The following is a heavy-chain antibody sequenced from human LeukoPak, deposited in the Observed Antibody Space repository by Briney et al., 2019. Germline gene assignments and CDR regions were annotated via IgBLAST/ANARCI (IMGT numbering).Heavy chain of an antibody. J-gene: IGHJ3*02. Sequence: SGGPLRLSGVASGFTFSDYYMSWIRQAPGKGLEWVSYISSSGSTIYYAGSVKGRFTSSRDNAKNSLYLQMNSLRAEDTAVYYCARARNWNDAFDIWGQGTMVTVSS. D-gene: IGHD1-1*01. V-gene: IGHV3-11*01. CDR2: ISSSGSTI. CDR1: GFTFSDYY. CDR3: ARARNWNDAFDI.